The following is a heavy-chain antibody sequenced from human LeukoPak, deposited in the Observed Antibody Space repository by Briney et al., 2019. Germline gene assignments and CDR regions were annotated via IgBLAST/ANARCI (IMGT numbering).Heavy chain of an antibody. CDR1: GGSFSGYY. D-gene: IGHD6-19*01. Sequence: SETLSLTCAVYGGSFSGYYWSWIRQPPGKGLEWIGEINHSGSTNYSPSLKNRVTISVDTSKNQFSLKLSSVTAADTAVYYCAKAWLVRNWFDPWGQGTLVTVSS. J-gene: IGHJ5*02. CDR3: AKAWLVRNWFDP. V-gene: IGHV4-34*01. CDR2: INHSGST.